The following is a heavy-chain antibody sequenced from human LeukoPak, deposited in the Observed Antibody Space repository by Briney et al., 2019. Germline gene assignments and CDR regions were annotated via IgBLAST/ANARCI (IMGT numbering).Heavy chain of an antibody. V-gene: IGHV3-23*01. CDR3: AKEQNSKGYFDY. J-gene: IGHJ4*02. Sequence: GGSLRLTCAASGFTFSSYAMSWVRQAPGKGLEWVSAISGSGGSTYYTDSVKGRFTISRDNSKSTLYLQMNSLRAEDTAVYYCAKEQNSKGYFDYCGQGTLVTVSS. D-gene: IGHD4-23*01. CDR1: GFTFSSYA. CDR2: ISGSGGST.